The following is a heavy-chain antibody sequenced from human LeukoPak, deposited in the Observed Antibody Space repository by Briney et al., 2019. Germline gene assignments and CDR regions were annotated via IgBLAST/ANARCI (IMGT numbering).Heavy chain of an antibody. CDR2: IWYDGSNK. D-gene: IGHD4-17*01. V-gene: IGHV3-33*06. J-gene: IGHJ1*01. CDR3: AKAPTVTTVYFQH. Sequence: GGSLRLSCAASGFTFSSYGMHWVRQAPGKGLEWVAVIWYDGSNKYYADSVKGRFTISRDNSKNTLYLQMNSLRAEDTAVHYCAKAPTVTTVYFQHWGQGTLVTVSS. CDR1: GFTFSSYG.